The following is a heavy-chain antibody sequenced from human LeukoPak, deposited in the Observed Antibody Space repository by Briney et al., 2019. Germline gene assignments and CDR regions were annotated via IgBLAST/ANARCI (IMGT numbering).Heavy chain of an antibody. CDR1: GYTFTGYY. V-gene: IGHV1-2*02. D-gene: IGHD3-9*01. CDR2: INPNSGGT. Sequence: GASVKVSCKASGYTFTGYYMHWVRQGPGQGLEWMGWINPNSGGTNYAQKFQGRVTMTRDTSISTAYMELSRLRSDDTAVYYCARTFTRYFDWLPYYWGQGTLVTVSS. J-gene: IGHJ4*02. CDR3: ARTFTRYFDWLPYY.